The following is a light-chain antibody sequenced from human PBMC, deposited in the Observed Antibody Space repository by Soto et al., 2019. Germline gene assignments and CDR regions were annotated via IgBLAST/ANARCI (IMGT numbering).Light chain of an antibody. CDR2: WAS. J-gene: IGKJ1*01. CDR1: QSVLNTSSNKNY. CDR3: QQYYSTPRT. Sequence: DIVMTQSPDSLAVSLGERVTINCKSSQSVLNTSSNKNYLAWYQQKLGQPPKLLIYWASTRESGVPDRFSGSGSGTDFTLTISSLQAEDVAVYYCQQYYSTPRTFGQGTKVEVK. V-gene: IGKV4-1*01.